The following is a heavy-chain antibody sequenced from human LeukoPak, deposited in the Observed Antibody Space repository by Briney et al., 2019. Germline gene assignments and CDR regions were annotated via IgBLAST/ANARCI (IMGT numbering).Heavy chain of an antibody. D-gene: IGHD6-13*01. V-gene: IGHV4-4*09. CDR2: INTSGST. J-gene: IGHJ6*03. Sequence: KPPETLSLTCTVSGGSISSYYWSWIRQPPGKGLEWIGHINTSGSTNYNPSLKSRVTISVDTSKNQFSLKLSSVTAADTAVYYCARLVAAAGTRPYYYYMDVWGKGTTVTVSS. CDR1: GGSISSYY. CDR3: ARLVAAAGTRPYYYYMDV.